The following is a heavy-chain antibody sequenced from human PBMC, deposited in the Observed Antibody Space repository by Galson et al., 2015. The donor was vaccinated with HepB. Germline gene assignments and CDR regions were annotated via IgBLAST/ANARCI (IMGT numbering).Heavy chain of an antibody. CDR1: GYTFTGYY. V-gene: IGHV1-2*06. J-gene: IGHJ6*03. D-gene: IGHD2-21*01. CDR2: INPNSGGT. Sequence: SVKVSCKASGYTFTGYYMHWVRQAPGQGLEWMGRINPNSGGTNYAQKFQGRVTMTRDTSISTAYMELSRLRSDDTAVYYCATAYCGGDCYSGIFYYYYMDVWGKGTTVTVSS. CDR3: ATAYCGGDCYSGIFYYYYMDV.